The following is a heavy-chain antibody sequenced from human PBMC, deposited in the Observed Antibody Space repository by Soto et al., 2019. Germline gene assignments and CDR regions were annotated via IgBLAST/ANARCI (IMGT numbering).Heavy chain of an antibody. Sequence: GASVKVSCKVSGYTLTELSMHWVRQAPGKGLEWMGGFDPEDGETIYAQKFQGRVTMTEDTSTDTAYMELSSLRSEDTAVYYCATGVTYYDILTGYYKGYYFDYWGQGTLVTVSS. V-gene: IGHV1-24*01. CDR2: FDPEDGET. CDR3: ATGVTYYDILTGYYKGYYFDY. D-gene: IGHD3-9*01. J-gene: IGHJ4*02. CDR1: GYTLTELS.